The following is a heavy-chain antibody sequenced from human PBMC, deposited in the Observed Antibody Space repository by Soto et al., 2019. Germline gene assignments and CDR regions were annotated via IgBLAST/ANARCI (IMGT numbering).Heavy chain of an antibody. Sequence: GGSLRLSCAACGFTFNSYAMSWVRQAPGKGLEWVSAISGSGGSTYYADSVKGRFTISRDNSKNTLYLQMNSLRAEDTAVYYCAKTRLYYDYIWGSSDAFDIWGQGTMVTVSS. CDR2: ISGSGGST. J-gene: IGHJ3*02. D-gene: IGHD3-16*01. CDR3: AKTRLYYDYIWGSSDAFDI. V-gene: IGHV3-23*01. CDR1: GFTFNSYA.